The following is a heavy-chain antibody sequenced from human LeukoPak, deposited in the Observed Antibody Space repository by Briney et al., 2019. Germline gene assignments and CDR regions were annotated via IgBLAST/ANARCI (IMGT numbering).Heavy chain of an antibody. V-gene: IGHV3-48*01. D-gene: IGHD3-10*01. Sequence: YYADSVKGRSTISRDNAKNSLYLQMNSLRAEDTAVYYCARAYYYGSGSYPYYFDYWGQGTLVTVSS. CDR3: ARAYYYGSGSYPYYFDY. J-gene: IGHJ4*02.